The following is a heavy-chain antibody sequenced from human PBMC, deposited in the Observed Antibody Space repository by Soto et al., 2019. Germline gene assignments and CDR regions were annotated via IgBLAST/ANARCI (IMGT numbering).Heavy chain of an antibody. Sequence: VGSLRLSCAASGFTFSSYAMSWVRQAPGKGLEWVSSISGSGGSTYDADSVKGRFTISRDNSKNTLYLQMNSLRAEDTAVYYCAKGRGYCSGGSCYSAFLDYWGQGTLVTVSS. CDR2: ISGSGGST. CDR1: GFTFSSYA. V-gene: IGHV3-23*01. D-gene: IGHD2-15*01. J-gene: IGHJ4*02. CDR3: AKGRGYCSGGSCYSAFLDY.